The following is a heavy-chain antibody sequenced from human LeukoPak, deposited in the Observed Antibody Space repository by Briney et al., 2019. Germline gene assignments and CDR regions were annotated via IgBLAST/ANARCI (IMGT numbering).Heavy chain of an antibody. V-gene: IGHV4-30-4*08. Sequence: SETLSLTCTVSGGSISSGDYYWSWIRRPPGKGLEWIGYIYYSGSTYYNPSLKSRVTISVDTSKNQFSLKLSSVTAADTAVYYCARELISYGTYYYDSSGLNYWGQGTLVTVSS. CDR2: IYYSGST. CDR1: GGSISSGDYY. CDR3: ARELISYGTYYYDSSGLNY. D-gene: IGHD3-22*01. J-gene: IGHJ4*02.